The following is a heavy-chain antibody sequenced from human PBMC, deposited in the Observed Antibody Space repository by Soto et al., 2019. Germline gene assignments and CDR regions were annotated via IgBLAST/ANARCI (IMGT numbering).Heavy chain of an antibody. J-gene: IGHJ4*02. D-gene: IGHD3-3*01. CDR3: ARLEAPIFGVVRMTDYYFDY. CDR2: IYYSGST. V-gene: IGHV4-30-4*01. CDR1: GGSISSGDYY. Sequence: QVQLQESGPGLVKPSQTLSLTCTVSGGSISSGDYYWSWIRQPPGKGLEWIGYIYYSGSTYYNPSLKSRVTISVDTSKNQFSLKLSSVTAADTAVYYCARLEAPIFGVVRMTDYYFDYWGQGTLVTVSS.